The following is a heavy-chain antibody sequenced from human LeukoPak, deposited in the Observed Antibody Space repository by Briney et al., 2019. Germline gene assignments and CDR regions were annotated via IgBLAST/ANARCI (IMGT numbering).Heavy chain of an antibody. V-gene: IGHV1-8*01. J-gene: IGHJ4*02. CDR2: MSPKSGST. D-gene: IGHD6-6*01. Sequence: ASVKVSCKASGYTFTSYDINWVRQATGQGLEWMGWMSPKSGSTGYAQKFQGRVSMTRDTSINTAYMELSSLRAEDTAVYYCARDAVAARPFDYWGQGTLVTVSS. CDR3: ARDAVAARPFDY. CDR1: GYTFTSYD.